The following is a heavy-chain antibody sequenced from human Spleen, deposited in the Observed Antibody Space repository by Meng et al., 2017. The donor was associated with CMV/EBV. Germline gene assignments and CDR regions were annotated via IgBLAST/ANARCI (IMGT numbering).Heavy chain of an antibody. V-gene: IGHV3-73*01. D-gene: IGHD4-17*01. CDR2: IRSKANSYAT. Sequence: GGSLRLSYAASGFTFSGSAMHWVRQASGKGLEWVGRIRSKANSYATAYAASVKGRFTISRDDSKNTAYLQMNSLKTEDTAVYYCTLTTVTTYGYWGQGTLVTVSS. J-gene: IGHJ4*02. CDR1: GFTFSGSA. CDR3: TLTTVTTYGY.